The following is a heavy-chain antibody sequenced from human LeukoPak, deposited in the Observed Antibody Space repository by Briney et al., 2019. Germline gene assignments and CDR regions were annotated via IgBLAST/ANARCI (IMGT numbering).Heavy chain of an antibody. CDR3: ALTLVRYSYEDY. Sequence: PSETLSLTCTVSGGSISSYYWSWIRQPAGKGLEWIGRIYTSGSTNYNPSLKSRVTMSVDTSTNQFSLKLSSVTAADTAVYYCALTLVRYSYEDYWGQGTLVTVSS. CDR1: GGSISSYY. CDR2: IYTSGST. V-gene: IGHV4-4*07. J-gene: IGHJ4*02. D-gene: IGHD5-18*01.